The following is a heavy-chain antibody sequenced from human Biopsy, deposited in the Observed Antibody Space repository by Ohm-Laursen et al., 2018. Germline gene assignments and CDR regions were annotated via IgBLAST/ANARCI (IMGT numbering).Heavy chain of an antibody. CDR2: IYSGGST. J-gene: IGHJ3*02. Sequence: SLRLSCAASGFTVSSNYMSWVCRAPGKGLERVSVIYSGGSTYYADSVKGRFTISRDNPKNTLYLQMNSLRAEDTAVYYCARSGWPENDAFDIWGQGTMVTVSS. CDR1: GFTVSSNY. D-gene: IGHD6-19*01. CDR3: ARSGWPENDAFDI. V-gene: IGHV3-53*01.